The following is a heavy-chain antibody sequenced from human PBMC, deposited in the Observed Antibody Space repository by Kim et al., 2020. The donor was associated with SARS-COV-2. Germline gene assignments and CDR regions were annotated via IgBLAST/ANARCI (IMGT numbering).Heavy chain of an antibody. CDR3: AALTIRRLDI. Sequence: SETLSLTCTVSGGSISSSYWSWIRQPPGKGLEYIGYIYYSGKTDYNPSLKSRVTISVDTSKNQFSLRLSSVTAADTAVYYCAALTIRRLDIWGHGTMVT. J-gene: IGHJ3*02. CDR2: IYYSGKT. CDR1: GGSISSSY. V-gene: IGHV4-59*01. D-gene: IGHD1-1*01.